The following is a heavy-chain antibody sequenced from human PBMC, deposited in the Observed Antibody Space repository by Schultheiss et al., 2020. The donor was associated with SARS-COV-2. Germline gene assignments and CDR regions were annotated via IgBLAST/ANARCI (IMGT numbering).Heavy chain of an antibody. D-gene: IGHD4-17*01. V-gene: IGHV4-61*01. CDR3: ARVEYGDYGYYFDY. CDR1: GGSVSSGSYY. Sequence: SETLSLTCTVSGGSVSSGSYYWSWIRQPPGKGLEWIGYIYYSGSTNYNPSLKSRVTISVDTSKNQFSLKLRSVTAADTAIYYCARVEYGDYGYYFDYWGQGTLVTVSS. CDR2: IYYSGST. J-gene: IGHJ4*02.